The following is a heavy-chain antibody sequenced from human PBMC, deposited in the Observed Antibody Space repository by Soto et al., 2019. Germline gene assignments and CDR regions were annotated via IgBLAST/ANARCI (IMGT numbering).Heavy chain of an antibody. D-gene: IGHD5-18*01. CDR3: ARDVGYSQADYFDD. CDR2: ISGHNGNT. J-gene: IGHJ4*02. CDR1: GYTFNEFV. V-gene: IGHV1-18*01. Sequence: HLVQPGNEVRKPGASVRVSCKASGYTFNEFVITWVRQAPGQGLQWVGRISGHNGNTEYALNFRGRVTLTTDTSTNTAYMDLTSLTRDDTAVYYCARDVGYSQADYFDDWGQGTLVTVSS.